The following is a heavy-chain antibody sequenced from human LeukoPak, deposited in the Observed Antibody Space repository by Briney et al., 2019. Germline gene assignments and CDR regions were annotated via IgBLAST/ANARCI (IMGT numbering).Heavy chain of an antibody. CDR1: GFTFSSYW. CDR2: IKQDGSEK. D-gene: IGHD3-10*01. J-gene: IGHJ4*02. Sequence: GGSLRLSCAASGFTFSSYWMSWVRQAPGKGLEWVANIKQDGSEKYYVDSVKGRFTISRDNAKNSLYLQMNSLRAEDTAVYYCAKVGEYYYGSAAYAGVDYWGQGTLVTVSS. CDR3: AKVGEYYYGSAAYAGVDY. V-gene: IGHV3-7*01.